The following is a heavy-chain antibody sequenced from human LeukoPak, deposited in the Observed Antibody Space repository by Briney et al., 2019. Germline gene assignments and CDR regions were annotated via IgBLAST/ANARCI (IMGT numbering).Heavy chain of an antibody. V-gene: IGHV3-48*01. J-gene: IGHJ4*02. D-gene: IGHD1-1*01. CDR3: AKGHSWN. CDR2: ISSTSTTI. Sequence: GGSLRLSCAASGFNFNTYTMNWVRQAPGKGLEWVSYISSTSTTIYYADSVKGRFTISRDNSKNTLYLQMNSLRAEDTAVYYCAKGHSWNWGQGTLVTVSS. CDR1: GFNFNTYT.